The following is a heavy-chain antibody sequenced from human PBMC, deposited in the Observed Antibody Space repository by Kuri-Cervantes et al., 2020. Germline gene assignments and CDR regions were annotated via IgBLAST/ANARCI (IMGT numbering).Heavy chain of an antibody. CDR1: GFTFSSYA. Sequence: GESLKISCAASGFTFSSYAMHWVRQAPGKGLEWVAAIQYDGSVQYYADSVKGRFTISRDNSRNTVYLQINIPRAEDTAVYYCARDPRPYSGSFYYFDYWGQGTLVTVSS. CDR3: ARDPRPYSGSFYYFDY. D-gene: IGHD1-26*01. V-gene: IGHV3-33*05. J-gene: IGHJ4*02. CDR2: IQYDGSVQ.